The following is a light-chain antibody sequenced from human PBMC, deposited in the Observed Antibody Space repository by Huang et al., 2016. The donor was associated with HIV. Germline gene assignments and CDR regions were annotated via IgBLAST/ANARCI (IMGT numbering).Light chain of an antibody. Sequence: IQLTQSPSSLSASVGDRVTITCRASQAISVYLAWYQQKPGKAPQLLIYAASTLQRGVPSRFSGSGSGTDFTLTISSLQPEDFATYYCQQLNFYPRTFGQGTKVEVK. V-gene: IGKV1-9*01. J-gene: IGKJ1*01. CDR3: QQLNFYPRT. CDR1: QAISVY. CDR2: AAS.